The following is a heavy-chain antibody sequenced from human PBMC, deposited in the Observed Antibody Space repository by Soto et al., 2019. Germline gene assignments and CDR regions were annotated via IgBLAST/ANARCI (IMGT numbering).Heavy chain of an antibody. CDR1: GGSISSYY. Sequence: SETLSLTCTVSGGSISSYYWSWIRQPPGKGLEWIGYIYYSGSTNYNPSLKSRVTISVDTSKNQFSLKLSSVTAADTAVYYCARVHGDYVSYAFDIRGQGTMVTVSS. D-gene: IGHD4-17*01. CDR2: IYYSGST. V-gene: IGHV4-59*01. J-gene: IGHJ3*02. CDR3: ARVHGDYVSYAFDI.